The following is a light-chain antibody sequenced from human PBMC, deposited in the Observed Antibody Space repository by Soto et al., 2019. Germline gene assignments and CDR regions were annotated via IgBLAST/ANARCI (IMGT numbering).Light chain of an antibody. Sequence: QSVLTQLPSVSGAPGQRVTISCTGSSSNIGAGYDVHWYQQLPGTAPKLLIYGNSNRPSGVPDRFSGSKSGTSASLAITGLQAEDEADYYCQFYDSSRDVVFGGGTKLTVL. CDR1: SSNIGAGYD. V-gene: IGLV1-40*01. J-gene: IGLJ2*01. CDR2: GNS. CDR3: QFYDSSRDVV.